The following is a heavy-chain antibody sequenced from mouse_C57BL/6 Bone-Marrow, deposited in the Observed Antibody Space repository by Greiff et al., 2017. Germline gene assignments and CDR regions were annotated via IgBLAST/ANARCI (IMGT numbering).Heavy chain of an antibody. CDR2: IHPNSGST. J-gene: IGHJ3*01. CDR3: ERRLYYYGSSGLAY. CDR1: GYTFTSYW. V-gene: IGHV1-64*01. Sequence: QVQLQQSGAELVKPGASVKLSCKASGYTFTSYWMHWVQQRPGQGLEWIGMIHPNSGSTNYNEKFKSKATLTVDKSSSTAYMQLSSLTSEDSAVYYCERRLYYYGSSGLAYWGQGTLVTVSA. D-gene: IGHD1-1*01.